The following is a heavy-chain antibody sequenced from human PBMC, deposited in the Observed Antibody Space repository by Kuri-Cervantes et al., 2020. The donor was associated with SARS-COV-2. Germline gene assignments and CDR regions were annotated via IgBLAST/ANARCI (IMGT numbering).Heavy chain of an antibody. CDR1: GVPVTGGSYF. V-gene: IGHV4-61*09. CDR3: GEVSWLQLWRRYSDS. D-gene: IGHD5-24*01. Sequence: SCAVSGVPVTGGSYFWSWIRQPAGKGLEWIGHLDTSGSTTYNPSLRGRVTISLDPSNNRFSLSLTSTTAADTAVYYCGEVSWLQLWRRYSDSWGQGALVTVSS. CDR2: LDTSGST. J-gene: IGHJ4*02.